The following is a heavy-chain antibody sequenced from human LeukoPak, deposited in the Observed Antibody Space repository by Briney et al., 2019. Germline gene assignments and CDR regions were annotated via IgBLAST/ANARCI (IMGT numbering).Heavy chain of an antibody. Sequence: GGSLRLSCAASGFTFDDYAMHWVRQAPGKGLEWVSGISWNSGSIGYADSVKGRFTISRDNAKNSLYLQMNSLRAEDTALYYCAKGLHYDSSGYYSALDYWGQGTLVTVSS. CDR2: ISWNSGSI. CDR3: AKGLHYDSSGYYSALDY. J-gene: IGHJ4*02. V-gene: IGHV3-9*01. D-gene: IGHD3-22*01. CDR1: GFTFDDYA.